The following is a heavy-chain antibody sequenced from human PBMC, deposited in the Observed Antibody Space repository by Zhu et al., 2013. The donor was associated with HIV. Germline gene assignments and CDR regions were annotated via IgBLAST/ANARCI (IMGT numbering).Heavy chain of an antibody. D-gene: IGHD1-26*01. CDR3: ARGSYYTLYYFDY. Sequence: QVQLVQSGAEVKRPGSSVKVSCRVSGGTFNTYSVTWVRQAPGQGLEWMGMITPVHGTSNHAQRFQDRVTLTADESTNTAYMELSSLRSEDTAIYYCARGSYYTLYYFDYWGQGTLVTVSS. J-gene: IGHJ4*02. CDR1: GGTFNTYS. V-gene: IGHV1-69*11. CDR2: ITPVHGTS.